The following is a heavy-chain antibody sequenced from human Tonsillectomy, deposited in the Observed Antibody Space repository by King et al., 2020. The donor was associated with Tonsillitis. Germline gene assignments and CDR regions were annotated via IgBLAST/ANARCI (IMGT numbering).Heavy chain of an antibody. CDR3: AKEEEENQLLLTCNFHY. V-gene: IGHV3-23*04. Sequence: EVQLVESGGGLVQPGGSLRLSCSASGFTFSSYAMSWVRQAPGKGLEWVSGISGTGVSTYYADSVKGRFTISRDNSKITLYLQMNSLRADGTAVYYCAKEEEENQLLLTCNFHYWGQGTLVTVSS. D-gene: IGHD2-2*01. CDR2: ISGTGVST. CDR1: GFTFSSYA. J-gene: IGHJ4*02.